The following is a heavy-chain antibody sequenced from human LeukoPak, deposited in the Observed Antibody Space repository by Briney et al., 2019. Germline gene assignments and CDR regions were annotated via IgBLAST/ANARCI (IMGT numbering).Heavy chain of an antibody. J-gene: IGHJ6*03. Sequence: SETLSLTCTVSGGSISSYYWSWIRQPPGKGLEWIGYIYYSGSTNYNPSLKSRVTISVDTSKNQFSLKLSSVTAADTAVYYCASGGEYCSSTSCYKARYYYYYMDVWGKGTTVTVSS. CDR2: IYYSGST. V-gene: IGHV4-59*01. CDR1: GGSISSYY. D-gene: IGHD2-2*02. CDR3: ASGGEYCSSTSCYKARYYYYYMDV.